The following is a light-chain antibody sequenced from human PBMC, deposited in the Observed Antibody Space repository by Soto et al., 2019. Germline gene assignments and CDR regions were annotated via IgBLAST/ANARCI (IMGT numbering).Light chain of an antibody. CDR1: QSISSY. CDR3: QQSYTTPGT. V-gene: IGKV1-39*01. J-gene: IGKJ2*02. Sequence: DIQMTQSPSSLSASVGDRVTITCRASQSISSYLNWYQHKPGKTPKLLIYRASSLQGGVPSRFSGSGSGTDFTLTISSLHPEDFATYYCQQSYTTPGTIGQGTKLEIK. CDR2: RAS.